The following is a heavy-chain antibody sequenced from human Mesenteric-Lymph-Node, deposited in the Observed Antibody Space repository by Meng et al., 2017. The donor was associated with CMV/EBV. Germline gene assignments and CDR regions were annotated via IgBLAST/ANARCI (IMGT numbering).Heavy chain of an antibody. CDR3: TKDAGPGDYALPWFDP. D-gene: IGHD4-17*01. CDR2: VSSDGASR. J-gene: IGHJ5*02. V-gene: IGHV3-74*01. CDR1: FSFSAYW. Sequence: FSFSAYWMHWVRQVPARGLEWVSRVSSDGASRAYADSVKGRFTISRDNTKNTVYLQMNSLKAEDTGVYYCTKDAGPGDYALPWFDPWGQGTLVTVSS.